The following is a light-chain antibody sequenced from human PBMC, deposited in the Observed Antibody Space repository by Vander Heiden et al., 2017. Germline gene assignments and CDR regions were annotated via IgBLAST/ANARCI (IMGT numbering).Light chain of an antibody. CDR2: AAS. CDR3: PQSHT. CDR1: QTISSH. Sequence: DIQLPQSPSALSAAVGDRVTITCRASQTISSHLNPYQQKPGKAPNLLIYAASSLQSAVPPRFSRRGYGTDFTLTISSLQPEDFATYHCPQSHTFGGGTKLEIK. V-gene: IGKV1-39*01. J-gene: IGKJ4*01.